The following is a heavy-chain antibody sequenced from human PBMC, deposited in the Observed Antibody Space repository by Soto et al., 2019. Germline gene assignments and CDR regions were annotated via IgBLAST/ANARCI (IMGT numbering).Heavy chain of an antibody. J-gene: IGHJ4*02. D-gene: IGHD1-26*01. CDR1: GGSISSGGYS. Sequence: QLQLQESGSGLVKPSQTLSLTCAVSGGSISSGGYSWSWIRQPPGKGLEWIGYIYHSGSTYYNPSLKSRVTISVDRSKNQCSLKLSSVTAADTAVYYCARGTTAYPGGALVYWGQGTLVTVSS. V-gene: IGHV4-30-2*01. CDR3: ARGTTAYPGGALVY. CDR2: IYHSGST.